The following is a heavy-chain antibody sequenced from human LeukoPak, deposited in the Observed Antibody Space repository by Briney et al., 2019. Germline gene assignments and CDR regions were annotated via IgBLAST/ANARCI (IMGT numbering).Heavy chain of an antibody. CDR2: ISGSGGST. CDR1: GYSFTSYW. J-gene: IGHJ4*02. CDR3: AKALYGSGSLDY. Sequence: GESLKISCKGSGYSFTSYWIGWVRQAPGKGLEWVSAISGSGGSTYYADSVKGRFTISRDNSKNTLYLQMNSLRAEDTAVYYCAKALYGSGSLDYWGQGTLVTVSS. D-gene: IGHD3-10*01. V-gene: IGHV3-23*01.